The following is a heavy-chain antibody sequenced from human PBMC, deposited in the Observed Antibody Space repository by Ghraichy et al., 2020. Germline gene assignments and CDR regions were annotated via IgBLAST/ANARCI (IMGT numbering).Heavy chain of an antibody. CDR1: GGSLSSSSFY. CDR3: ASHWDYFDY. CDR2: IYYSGSP. V-gene: IGHV4-39*01. D-gene: IGHD7-27*01. J-gene: IGHJ4*02. Sequence: SETLSLTCTVSGGSLSSSSFYWGWIRQPPGREREWFVSIYYSGSPYYNPSLQSRVTISVDTSKNQFSLRLTSVTAADTAAYYCASHWDYFDYWGQGILVTVSS.